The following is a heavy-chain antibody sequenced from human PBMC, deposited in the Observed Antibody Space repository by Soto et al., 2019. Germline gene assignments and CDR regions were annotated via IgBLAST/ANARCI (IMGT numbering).Heavy chain of an antibody. D-gene: IGHD4-17*01. CDR1: AYTFTSYG. CDR3: ARDRQTTVTNYNYYGLDV. CDR2: ISANNGNT. Sequence: QVQLVQSGAEVKKPGASVKVSCKASAYTFTSYGITWVRQAPGQGLEWMGWISANNGNTNYAQKVQGRVTMTTDTSTSTAYMELRSLRSDDTGVYYYARDRQTTVTNYNYYGLDVWGQGTTVTVSS. V-gene: IGHV1-18*04. J-gene: IGHJ6*02.